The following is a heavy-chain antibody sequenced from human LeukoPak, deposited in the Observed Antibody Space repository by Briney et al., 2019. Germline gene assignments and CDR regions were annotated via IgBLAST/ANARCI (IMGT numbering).Heavy chain of an antibody. J-gene: IGHJ4*02. Sequence: SETLSLTCTVSGGSISRYYWSWIRQPPGKGLEWKGYIYYSGSTNYNPSLKSRVTISVDTSKNQFSLKLSSVTAADTAVYYCASTLDPYSSSSAYFDYWGQGTLVTVSS. CDR3: ASTLDPYSSSSAYFDY. V-gene: IGHV4-59*08. CDR2: IYYSGST. CDR1: GGSISRYY. D-gene: IGHD6-6*01.